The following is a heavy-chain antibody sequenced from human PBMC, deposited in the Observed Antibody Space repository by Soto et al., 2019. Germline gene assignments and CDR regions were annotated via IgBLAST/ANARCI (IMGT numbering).Heavy chain of an antibody. CDR1: GFSVSANY. Sequence: EVHLVESGGGLIQPGGSLRLSCAASGFSVSANYMSWVRQAPGKGLECVSAIYSGGSTVYADSVKGRFTISRDNSKNTLYLQMNSLRAEDTAVYSCARASSRWGSDAAHWGQGTLVTVSP. D-gene: IGHD3-16*01. J-gene: IGHJ4*02. CDR3: ARASSRWGSDAAH. V-gene: IGHV3-53*01. CDR2: IYSGGST.